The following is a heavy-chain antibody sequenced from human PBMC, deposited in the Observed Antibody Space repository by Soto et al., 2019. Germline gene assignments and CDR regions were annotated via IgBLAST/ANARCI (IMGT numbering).Heavy chain of an antibody. Sequence: SETLSLTCAVSGYSISSGDYWGWSRQPPGKGVEWMGSIYHSGSTYYNPSLKRRVTISVDTSKNPFSLKLSSVTASDTAVYYRARDGPMVRGVLYHLLDPWRQRTLVT. J-gene: IGHJ5*02. CDR3: ARDGPMVRGVLYHLLDP. D-gene: IGHD3-10*01. V-gene: IGHV4-38-2*02. CDR2: IYHSGST. CDR1: GYSISSGDY.